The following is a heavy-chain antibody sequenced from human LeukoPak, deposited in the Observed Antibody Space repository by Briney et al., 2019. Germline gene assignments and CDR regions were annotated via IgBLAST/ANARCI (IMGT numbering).Heavy chain of an antibody. CDR1: GGSFSGYY. V-gene: IGHV4-34*01. Sequence: SETLSLTCAVYGGSFSGYYWSWIRQPPGKGLEWIGEINHSGSTNYNPSLKSRVTISVDTSKNQFSLKLSSVTAADTAVYYCARVFGGPKLLWFGELSYYFDYWGQGTLVTVSS. D-gene: IGHD3-10*01. CDR3: ARVFGGPKLLWFGELSYYFDY. J-gene: IGHJ4*02. CDR2: INHSGST.